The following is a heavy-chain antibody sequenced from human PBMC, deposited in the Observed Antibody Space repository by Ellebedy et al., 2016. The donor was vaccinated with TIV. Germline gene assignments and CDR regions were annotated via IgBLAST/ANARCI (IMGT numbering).Heavy chain of an antibody. CDR2: INHSGST. Sequence: MPSETLSLTCAVYGGSFSGYFWNWIRQFPGKGLEWLGEINHSGSTNYNPSLKSRVTISVDTSKNQFSLRLNSVTAADTALYYCARGGTEAFDYWGQGTLVTVSS. CDR3: ARGGTEAFDY. CDR1: GGSFSGYF. V-gene: IGHV4-34*01. J-gene: IGHJ4*02.